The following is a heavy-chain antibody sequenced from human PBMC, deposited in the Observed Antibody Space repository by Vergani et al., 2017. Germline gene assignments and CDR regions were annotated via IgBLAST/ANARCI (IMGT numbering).Heavy chain of an antibody. Sequence: QLQLDESGPGLVKPSETLSLTCSVSYGSVTDYYWNWIRQPPGKGLEWIGSISHSGGTKYNPSLKSRVTILVDTSKNEFALRLTSVTAADTAVYYCAGDTHSWQRADRWGQGTLVTVSS. CDR3: AGDTHSWQRADR. V-gene: IGHV4-59*02. CDR2: ISHSGGT. J-gene: IGHJ5*02. D-gene: IGHD6-13*01. CDR1: YGSVTDYY.